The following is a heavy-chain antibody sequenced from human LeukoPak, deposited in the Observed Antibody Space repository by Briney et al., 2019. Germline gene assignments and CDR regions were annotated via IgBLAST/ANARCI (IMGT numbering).Heavy chain of an antibody. V-gene: IGHV3-23*01. D-gene: IGHD1-26*01. CDR2: ISGSGAAT. J-gene: IGHJ4*02. Sequence: GRSLRLSCAASGLTFNSYGMTWVRQAQGEGLEWVSVISGSGAATYHADSVKGRFTISRDSSKNTPYLQLDNLNTQGTAFNYFTKLHLAWELIGASFDYWGQGTLVTVSS. CDR1: GLTFNSYG. CDR3: TKLHLAWELIGASFDY.